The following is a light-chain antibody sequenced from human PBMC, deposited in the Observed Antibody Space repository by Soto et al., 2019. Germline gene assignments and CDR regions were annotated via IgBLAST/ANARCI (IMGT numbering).Light chain of an antibody. V-gene: IGKV3-20*01. CDR1: QSVGIY. Sequence: EVVMTQSPATLPVSPGGRVTLSCRASQSVGIYVAWYQQKLGQAPRLLIYGSSIRATGIPDRFSGSGSGTDFTLTISRLESEDFAMYYCQQYGSSLLTFGGGTKVDI. CDR2: GSS. CDR3: QQYGSSLLT. J-gene: IGKJ4*01.